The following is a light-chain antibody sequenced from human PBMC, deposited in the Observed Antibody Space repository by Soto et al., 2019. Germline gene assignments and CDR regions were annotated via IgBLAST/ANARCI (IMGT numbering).Light chain of an antibody. Sequence: DIQLTQSPASVSAAVGDRINISCRASQPIKTWLAWYQQKPGKGPKLLIYTASTLETGVPSRFSGSGSGTDFTLLISSPQPEDAASYSFQQAASFPFTFGPGAKV. CDR3: QQAASFPFT. CDR2: TAS. CDR1: QPIKTW. V-gene: IGKV1-12*02. J-gene: IGKJ3*01.